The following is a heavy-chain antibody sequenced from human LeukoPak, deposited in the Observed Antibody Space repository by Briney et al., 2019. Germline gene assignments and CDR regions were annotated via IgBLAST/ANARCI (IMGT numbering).Heavy chain of an antibody. Sequence: GGSLRLSCAASGFTFSSYGMHWVRQAPGKGLEWVAVISYDGSNKYYADSVKGRFTISRGNSKNTLYLQMNSLRAEDTAVYYCAKAGDSSGWYVHYWGQGTLVTVSS. V-gene: IGHV3-30*18. D-gene: IGHD6-19*01. CDR3: AKAGDSSGWYVHY. CDR1: GFTFSSYG. CDR2: ISYDGSNK. J-gene: IGHJ4*02.